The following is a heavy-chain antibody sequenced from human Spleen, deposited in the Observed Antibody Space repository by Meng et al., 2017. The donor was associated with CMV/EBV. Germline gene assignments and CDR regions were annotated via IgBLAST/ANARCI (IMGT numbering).Heavy chain of an antibody. Sequence: GGSLRLSCAASRFIFSNYEMNWVRQAPGKGLEWVSYISSSGSTIYYADSVKGRFTISRNNAKNSLYLQMNSLRAEDTAVYYCAKSTEARLFDPWGQGTLVTVSS. CDR3: AKSTEARLFDP. CDR2: ISSSGSTI. J-gene: IGHJ5*02. CDR1: RFIFSNYE. V-gene: IGHV3-48*03.